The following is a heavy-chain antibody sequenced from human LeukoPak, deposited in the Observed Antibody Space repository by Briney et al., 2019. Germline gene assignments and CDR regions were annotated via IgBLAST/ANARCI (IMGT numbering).Heavy chain of an antibody. V-gene: IGHV3-7*05. CDR3: ARVSCAGGSCYSDY. CDR1: GFTFTSYW. Sequence: GRSLRLSCAASGFTFTSYWMNWVRQAPGKGLEWVANIKQDGTEQYYVDSVKGRFTISRDNAKNSLYLQMNSLRAEDTAVYYCARVSCAGGSCYSDYWGQGTLLTVFS. J-gene: IGHJ4*02. CDR2: IKQDGTEQ. D-gene: IGHD2-15*01.